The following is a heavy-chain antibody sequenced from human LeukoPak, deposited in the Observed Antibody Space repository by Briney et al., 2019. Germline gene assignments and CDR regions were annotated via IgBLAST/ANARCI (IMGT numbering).Heavy chain of an antibody. D-gene: IGHD4-17*01. V-gene: IGHV5-10-1*01. Sequence: PGESLKISCKRSEYRFISHWISWLGQMPGKGLEGMRRFDPTDSYIDYSTSFQGHVTISADKSISTAYLQWSSLKASDTAMFYCARHKRGPYGDPYYFDYWGQGTLVTVSS. CDR1: EYRFISHW. J-gene: IGHJ4*02. CDR3: ARHKRGPYGDPYYFDY. CDR2: FDPTDSYI.